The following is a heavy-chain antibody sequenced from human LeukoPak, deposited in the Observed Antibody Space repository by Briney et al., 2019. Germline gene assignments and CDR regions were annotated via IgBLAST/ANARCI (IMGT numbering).Heavy chain of an antibody. V-gene: IGHV3-74*01. CDR2: INPDARTT. CDR1: GFTFSNYW. CDR3: ARGTALQDY. J-gene: IGHJ4*02. D-gene: IGHD2-2*02. Sequence: PGGSLRLSCAASGFTFSNYWMHWVRRPPGKGLVWVSHINPDARTTTYADSVKGRFTISRDNAQNTLYLQMNSLRAEDTAVYYCARGTALQDYWGQGTLVTVSS.